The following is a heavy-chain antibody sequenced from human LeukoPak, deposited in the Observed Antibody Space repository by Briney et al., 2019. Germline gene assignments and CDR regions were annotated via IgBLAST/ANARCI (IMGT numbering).Heavy chain of an antibody. CDR3: AKDHYYDSSGYERFDP. J-gene: IGHJ5*02. CDR1: GFTFSSYA. V-gene: IGHV3-23*01. D-gene: IGHD3-22*01. Sequence: GGSLRLSCAASGFTFSSYAMSWVRQAPGKVLQWVSAISGSGGSTYYADSVKGRFTISRDNSKNTLYLQMNSLRAEDTAVYYCAKDHYYDSSGYERFDPWGQGTLVTVSS. CDR2: ISGSGGST.